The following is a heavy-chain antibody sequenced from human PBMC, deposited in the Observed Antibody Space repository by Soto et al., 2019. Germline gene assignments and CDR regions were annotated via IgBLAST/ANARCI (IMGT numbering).Heavy chain of an antibody. D-gene: IGHD3-3*01. CDR3: ARRSAFWSGLTPYGY. V-gene: IGHV4-39*01. CDR1: GGSISSSSYY. Sequence: SETLSLTCTVSGGSISSSSYYWGWIRQPPGKGLEWIGSIYYSGSTYYNPSLKSRVTISVDASKNQFSLKLSSVTAADTAVYYCARRSAFWSGLTPYGYWGQGTLVTVSS. J-gene: IGHJ4*02. CDR2: IYYSGST.